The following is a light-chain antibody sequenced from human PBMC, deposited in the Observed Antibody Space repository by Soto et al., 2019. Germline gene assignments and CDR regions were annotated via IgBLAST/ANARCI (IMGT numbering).Light chain of an antibody. J-gene: IGLJ2*01. CDR2: RNN. Sequence: QSVLTQPPSASGTPRQRVTISCSGSSSNIETYYVYWYQQLPGMAPKLLIYRNNQRPSGVPDRFSGSKSGTSASLAISGLRSEDEADYYCAAWDGSLRGVLFGGGTKLTVL. CDR3: AAWDGSLRGVL. V-gene: IGLV1-47*01. CDR1: SSNIETYY.